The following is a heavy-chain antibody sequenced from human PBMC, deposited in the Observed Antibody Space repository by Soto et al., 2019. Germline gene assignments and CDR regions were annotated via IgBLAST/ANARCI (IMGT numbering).Heavy chain of an antibody. D-gene: IGHD6-19*01. CDR1: GFSLSTSGVG. CDR3: EHTEDIAVAA. J-gene: IGHJ5*02. Sequence: QITLKESGPTLVKPTQTLTLTCTFSGFSLSTSGVGVGWIRQPPGKALEWLALIYWDDDKRYSPSLKSRLTANEHPSKNQVLLTMTNMDPVDTATYYCEHTEDIAVAAWGQGTLVTVS. V-gene: IGHV2-5*02. CDR2: IYWDDDK.